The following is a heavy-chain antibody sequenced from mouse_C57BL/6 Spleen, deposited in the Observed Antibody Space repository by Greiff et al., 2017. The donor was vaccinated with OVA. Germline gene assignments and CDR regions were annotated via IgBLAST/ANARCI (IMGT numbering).Heavy chain of an antibody. J-gene: IGHJ2*01. Sequence: EVHLVESGGGLVQPKGSLKLSCAASGFSFNTYAMNWVRQAPGKGLEWVARIRSKSNNYATYYAESVKDRFTISRDDSESMLYLQMNNLKTEDTAMYYCVRQSSSYDFDYWGQGTTLTVSS. D-gene: IGHD1-1*01. CDR3: VRQSSSYDFDY. CDR1: GFSFNTYA. V-gene: IGHV10-1*01. CDR2: IRSKSNNYAT.